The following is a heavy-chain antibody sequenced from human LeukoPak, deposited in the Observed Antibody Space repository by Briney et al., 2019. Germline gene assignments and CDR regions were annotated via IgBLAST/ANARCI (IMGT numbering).Heavy chain of an antibody. V-gene: IGHV3-66*01. J-gene: IGHJ4*02. Sequence: GGSLRLSCAASGFTVSTSYMSWVRLAPGKGLEWVSVIYSGGSAYYADSVKGRFTISRDNSKNTLYLQMSGLRAEDTAVYYCARDKGYYGSADYFDCWGQGTLVTVSS. CDR3: ARDKGYYGSADYFDC. CDR1: GFTVSTSY. CDR2: IYSGGSA. D-gene: IGHD3-10*01.